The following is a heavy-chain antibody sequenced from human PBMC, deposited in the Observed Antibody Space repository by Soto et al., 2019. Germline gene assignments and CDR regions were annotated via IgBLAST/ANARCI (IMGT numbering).Heavy chain of an antibody. V-gene: IGHV1-18*01. D-gene: IGHD2-2*02. CDR3: ARPYCSSTSCYRASYYYGMDV. CDR1: GYTFTSYG. J-gene: IGHJ6*02. CDR2: ISAYNGNT. Sequence: ASVKVSCKASGYTFTSYGISWVRQAPGQGLEWMGWISAYNGNTNYAQKLQGRVTMTTDTSTSTAYMELRSLRSDDTAVYYCARPYCSSTSCYRASYYYGMDVWGQGTTVTVSS.